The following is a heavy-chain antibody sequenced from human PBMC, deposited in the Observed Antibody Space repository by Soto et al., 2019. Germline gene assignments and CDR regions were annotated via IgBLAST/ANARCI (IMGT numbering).Heavy chain of an antibody. CDR2: ISAYNGNT. J-gene: IGHJ6*02. Sequence: QVQLVQSGAEVKKPGASVKVSCKASGYTFTSYGISWVRQAPGQGLEWMGWISAYNGNTNYAQKPQGRVTMTTDTPPXTXCMELRSLRSDDTAVYYCAGESVSGSYYYYYYGMDVWGQGTTVTVSS. CDR1: GYTFTSYG. CDR3: AGESVSGSYYYYYYGMDV. D-gene: IGHD3-16*01. V-gene: IGHV1-18*01.